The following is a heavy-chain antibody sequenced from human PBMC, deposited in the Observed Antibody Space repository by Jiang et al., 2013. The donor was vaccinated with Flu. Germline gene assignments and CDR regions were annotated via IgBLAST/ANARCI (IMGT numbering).Heavy chain of an antibody. CDR1: GFTFSDYN. CDR2: ISGSTSYI. V-gene: IGHV3-21*01. J-gene: IGHJ6*02. CDR3: ARDKSGSNYGMDV. Sequence: VQLLESGGGLVKPGGSLRLSCAASGFTFSDYNMNWVRQAPGKGLEWVASISGSTSYIYYADSVEGRFTISRDNAKNSLHLQMSSLRAEDTAVYYCARDKSGSNYGMDVWGQGTTVTFSS. D-gene: IGHD3-22*01.